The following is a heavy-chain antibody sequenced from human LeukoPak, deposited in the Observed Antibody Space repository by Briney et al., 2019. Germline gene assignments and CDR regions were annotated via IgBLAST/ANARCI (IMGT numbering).Heavy chain of an antibody. CDR1: EFTFGSYW. CDR2: IKLDGSEK. V-gene: IGHV3-7*03. J-gene: IGHJ3*02. D-gene: IGHD2-2*01. CDR3: ARGADIVVVPAATVVDAFDI. Sequence: GGSLRLSCAASEFTFGSYWVSWVRQAPGKGLEWVANIKLDGSEKYYVDSVKGRFTISRDNAKNSLYLQMNSLRAEDTAVYYCARGADIVVVPAATVVDAFDIWGQGSMVTVSS.